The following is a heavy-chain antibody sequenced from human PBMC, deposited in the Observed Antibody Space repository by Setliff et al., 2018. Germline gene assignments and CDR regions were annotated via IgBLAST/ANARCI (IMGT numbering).Heavy chain of an antibody. CDR3: ARGSSGYYYVGYYFDY. Sequence: SGGSLRLSCAASGFTVSSSYMSWVRQAPGKGLEWVSYISSSSSTIYYADSVKGRFTISRDNAKNSLYLQMNSLRAEDTAVYYCARGSSGYYYVGYYFDYWGQGTLVTVSS. CDR2: ISSSSSTI. J-gene: IGHJ4*02. V-gene: IGHV3-48*01. CDR1: GFTVSSSY. D-gene: IGHD3-22*01.